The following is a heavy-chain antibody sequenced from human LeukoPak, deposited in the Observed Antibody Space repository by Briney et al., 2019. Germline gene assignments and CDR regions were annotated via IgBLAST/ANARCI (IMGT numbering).Heavy chain of an antibody. CDR1: GFTFSSYG. Sequence: GGSLRLSCAASGFTFSSYGMHWVRQAPGKGLEWVAVITYDGSNKYYADSVKGRFTISRDNSKNTLYLQMSSLRSEDTAVYYCARVSTYGDYDYWGQGTVVTVSS. CDR2: ITYDGSNK. CDR3: ARVSTYGDYDY. V-gene: IGHV3-30*03. J-gene: IGHJ4*02. D-gene: IGHD4-17*01.